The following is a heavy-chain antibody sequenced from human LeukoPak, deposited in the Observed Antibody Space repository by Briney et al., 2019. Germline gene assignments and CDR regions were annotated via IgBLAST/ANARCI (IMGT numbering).Heavy chain of an antibody. Sequence: PSETLSLTCAVYGGSFSGYYWSWIRQPPGKGLEWIGEINHSGSTNYNPSLKSRVTISVGTSKNQFSLKLSSVTAADTAVYYCARGSLVVTASKKYYYGMDVWGQGTTVTVSS. D-gene: IGHD2-21*02. V-gene: IGHV4-34*01. CDR1: GGSFSGYY. CDR2: INHSGST. CDR3: ARGSLVVTASKKYYYGMDV. J-gene: IGHJ6*02.